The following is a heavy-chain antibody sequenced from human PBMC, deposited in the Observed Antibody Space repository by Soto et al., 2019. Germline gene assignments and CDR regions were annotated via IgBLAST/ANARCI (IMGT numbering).Heavy chain of an antibody. J-gene: IGHJ3*02. CDR1: GYTFTSYD. V-gene: IGHV1-8*01. Sequence: ASVKVSCKASGYTFTSYDINWVRQATGQGFEWMGWMNPNSGNTGYAQKFQGRVTMTRNTSISTAYMELSSLRSEDTAVYYCARAYCSSTSCHEDAFDISGQGTMVTVSS. D-gene: IGHD2-2*01. CDR3: ARAYCSSTSCHEDAFDI. CDR2: MNPNSGNT.